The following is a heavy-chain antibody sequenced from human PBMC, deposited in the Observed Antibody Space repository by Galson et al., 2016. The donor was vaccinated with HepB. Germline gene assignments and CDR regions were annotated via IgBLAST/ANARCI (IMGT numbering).Heavy chain of an antibody. D-gene: IGHD7-27*01. CDR2: IDPKSGGT. CDR1: GYTFTGYF. Sequence: SVKVSCKASGYTFTGYFMHWVRQVPGGGLEWMGWIDPKSGGTNSAQKFRGWVTMTRDTSTNTIYMELRGLKFDDTAVYFCVRQENTGKHYHFDLWGQGTLVAVSS. CDR3: VRQENTGKHYHFDL. V-gene: IGHV1-2*04. J-gene: IGHJ4*02.